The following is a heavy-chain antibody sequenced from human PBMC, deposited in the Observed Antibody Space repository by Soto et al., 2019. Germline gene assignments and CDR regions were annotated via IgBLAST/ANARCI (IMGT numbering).Heavy chain of an antibody. Sequence: QLQLQESGSGLVKTSETLSLTCTVSGASISYGGFSWSWIRQSPGKGLEWIGYISHLESTYFHPSFKSRLTMSIDRTRNQFSLKLTSLTAADMAVYYCARGGGYDSFYYWGQGVLVTVSS. CDR1: GASISYGGFS. CDR2: ISHLEST. J-gene: IGHJ4*02. CDR3: ARGGGYDSFYY. V-gene: IGHV4-30-2*06. D-gene: IGHD5-12*01.